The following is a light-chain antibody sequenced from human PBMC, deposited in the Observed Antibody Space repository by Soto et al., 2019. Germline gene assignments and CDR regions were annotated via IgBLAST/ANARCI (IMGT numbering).Light chain of an antibody. CDR1: NSDVGGFDY. CDR2: DVS. J-gene: IGLJ1*01. Sequence: QSALTQPASVSASPGQSITISCTGTNSDVGGFDYVSWFQQHPGKAPKLMIYDVSNRPSGVSNRFSGSKSGNTASLTISGLQAEDEADYYCSSYTGSTTYVFGTGTKLTVL. V-gene: IGLV2-14*01. CDR3: SSYTGSTTYV.